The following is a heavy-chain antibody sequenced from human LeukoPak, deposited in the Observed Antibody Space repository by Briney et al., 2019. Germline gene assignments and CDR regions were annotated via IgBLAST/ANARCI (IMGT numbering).Heavy chain of an antibody. Sequence: GGSLRLSCAASGFTFSSYAMHWVRQAPGKGLEYVSAISSNGGSTYYANSVKGRFTISRDNSKNTLYFQMGSLRAEDMAVYYCAREPDSRGYYYYYYGMDVWGQGTTVTVSS. CDR2: ISSNGGST. D-gene: IGHD4-11*01. CDR1: GFTFSSYA. J-gene: IGHJ6*02. CDR3: AREPDSRGYYYYYYGMDV. V-gene: IGHV3-64*01.